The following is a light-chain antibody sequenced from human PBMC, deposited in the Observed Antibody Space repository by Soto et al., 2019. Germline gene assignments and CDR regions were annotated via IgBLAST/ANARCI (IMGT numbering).Light chain of an antibody. J-gene: IGKJ1*01. CDR2: GAS. Sequence: EIVMTQSPATLSVSPGERATLSCRASQSVSSNLAWYQQKPGQAPRLLIYGASSRATGIPARFSCSVSGTEFTLTISSLQSEDFAVYYCQPYNNWPLTFGQGTKVEIK. CDR3: QPYNNWPLT. V-gene: IGKV3-15*01. CDR1: QSVSSN.